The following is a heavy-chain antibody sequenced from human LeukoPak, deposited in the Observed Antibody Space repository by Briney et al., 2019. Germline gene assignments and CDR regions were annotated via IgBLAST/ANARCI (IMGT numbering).Heavy chain of an antibody. Sequence: SETLSLTCAVYGGSFSGYYWSWIRQPPGKGLEWIGEINHSGSTNYNPSLKSRVTISVDTSKNQFSLKLSSVTAADTAVNYCARSKRRVVVVPAAIQGRGNWFDPWGQGTLVTVSS. CDR3: ARSKRRVVVVPAAIQGRGNWFDP. D-gene: IGHD2-2*02. CDR2: INHSGST. V-gene: IGHV4-34*01. J-gene: IGHJ5*02. CDR1: GGSFSGYY.